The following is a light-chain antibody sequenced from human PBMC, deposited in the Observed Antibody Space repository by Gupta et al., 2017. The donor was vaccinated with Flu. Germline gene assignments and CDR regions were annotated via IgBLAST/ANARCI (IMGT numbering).Light chain of an antibody. J-gene: IGLJ2*01. Sequence: SDVGGYNYVSWYQQHPGKAPKLMIYEVSNRPSGVSNRFSGSKSGNTASLTISGLQAEDEADYYCSSYTSSSTLGVVFGGGTKLTVL. V-gene: IGLV2-14*01. CDR1: SDVGGYNY. CDR3: SSYTSSSTLGVV. CDR2: EVS.